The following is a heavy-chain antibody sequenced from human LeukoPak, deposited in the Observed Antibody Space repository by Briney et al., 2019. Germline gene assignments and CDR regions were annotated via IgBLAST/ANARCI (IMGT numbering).Heavy chain of an antibody. CDR1: GFSFSNYY. CDR2: INGRGGII. V-gene: IGHV3-48*04. Sequence: GGSLRISCKASGFSFSNYYMNWVRQAPGKGLEWLSHINGRGGIINYADSVKGRFTTSRDNARNSLDLHMSSLGAEDTAVYYCAREGDGSRYYFDYWGQGILVTVSS. J-gene: IGHJ4*02. CDR3: AREGDGSRYYFDY. D-gene: IGHD2-21*01.